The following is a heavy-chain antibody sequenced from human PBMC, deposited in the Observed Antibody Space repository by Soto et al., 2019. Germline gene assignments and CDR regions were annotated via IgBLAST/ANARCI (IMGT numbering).Heavy chain of an antibody. Sequence: PSETLSLTCTVSGGSISSSSYYWGWIRQPPGKGLEWIGSIYYSGSTYYNPSLKSRVTISVDTSKNQFSLKLSSVTAADTAVYYCARHLGIVVVPGVRVSGYYMDVWGKGTTVTVSS. CDR1: GGSISSSSYY. V-gene: IGHV4-39*01. D-gene: IGHD2-2*03. J-gene: IGHJ6*03. CDR2: IYYSGST. CDR3: ARHLGIVVVPGVRVSGYYMDV.